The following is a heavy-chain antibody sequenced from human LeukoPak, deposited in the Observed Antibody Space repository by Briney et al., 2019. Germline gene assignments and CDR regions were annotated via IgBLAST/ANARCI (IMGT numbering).Heavy chain of an antibody. CDR3: ARDGLSGSGSGGYYYYGMDV. CDR2: IYTSGST. CDR1: GGSISSYY. Sequence: PSETLSLTCTVSGGSISSYYWSWIRQPAGKGLEWIGRIYTSGSTNYNPSLKSRVTMSVDTSKNQFSPKLSSVTAADTAVYYCARDGLSGSGSGGYYYYGMDVWGQGTTVTVSS. J-gene: IGHJ6*02. D-gene: IGHD3-10*01. V-gene: IGHV4-4*07.